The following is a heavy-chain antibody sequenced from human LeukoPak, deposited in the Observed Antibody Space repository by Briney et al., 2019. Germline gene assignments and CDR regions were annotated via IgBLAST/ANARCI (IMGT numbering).Heavy chain of an antibody. J-gene: IGHJ4*02. CDR2: IYYSGST. V-gene: IGHV4-39*07. CDR3: ARYNGNDY. CDR1: GGSISSSSYY. Sequence: SETLSLTCTVSGGSISSSSYYWGWIRQPPGKGLEWIGSIYYSGSTYHNPSLKSRVTISVDTSKNQFSLKLSSVTAADTAVYYCARYNGNDYWGQGTLVTVSS. D-gene: IGHD2-8*01.